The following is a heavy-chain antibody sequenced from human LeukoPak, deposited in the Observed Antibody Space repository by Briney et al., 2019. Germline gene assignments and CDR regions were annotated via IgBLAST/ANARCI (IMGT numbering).Heavy chain of an antibody. CDR2: IFSIGST. Sequence: SETLSLTCTVSGGSISSYFWSWIRQPAGKGLEWVGRIFSIGSTSYNPSLKSRITMSKDTPKNQFSLKLSSVTAADTAVYYCARMGLAAAAADYWGQGTLVTVSS. CDR3: ARMGLAAAAADY. D-gene: IGHD6-13*01. J-gene: IGHJ4*02. V-gene: IGHV4-4*07. CDR1: GGSISSYF.